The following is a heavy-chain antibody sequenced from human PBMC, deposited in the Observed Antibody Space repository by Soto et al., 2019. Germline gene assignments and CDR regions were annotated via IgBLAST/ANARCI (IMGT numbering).Heavy chain of an antibody. CDR3: ARPEKAVTDSPN. CDR2: ISHDGSNK. Sequence: GGSLRLSCAASGFTFSSYAMHWVRQAPGKGLEWVEVISHDGSNKYYADSVKGRFTISRDNSKNTLYLQMNSLRAEDPAVYYCARPEKAVTDSPNWGQGTLVTVSS. J-gene: IGHJ4*02. D-gene: IGHD1-20*01. V-gene: IGHV3-30*04. CDR1: GFTFSSYA.